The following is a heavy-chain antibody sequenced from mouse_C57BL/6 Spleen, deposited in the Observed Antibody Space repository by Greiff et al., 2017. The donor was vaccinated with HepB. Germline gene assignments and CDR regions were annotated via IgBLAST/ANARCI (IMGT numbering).Heavy chain of an antibody. Sequence: EVHLVESGGGLVKPGGSLKLSCAASGFTFSDYGMHWVRQAPEKGLEWVAYISSGSSTIYYADKVKGQFTISRDNAKNTLFLQMTSLRSEDTAMYYCASRSSPYYYAMDYWGQGTSVTVSS. CDR2: ISSGSSTI. CDR1: GFTFSDYG. D-gene: IGHD1-1*01. J-gene: IGHJ4*01. CDR3: ASRSSPYYYAMDY. V-gene: IGHV5-17*01.